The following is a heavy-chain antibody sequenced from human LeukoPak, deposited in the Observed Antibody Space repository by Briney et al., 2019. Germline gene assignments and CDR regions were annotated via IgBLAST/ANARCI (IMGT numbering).Heavy chain of an antibody. CDR1: GYSINNYW. V-gene: IGHV5-51*01. CDR2: IYPADSDI. CDR3: ARQEYCSGASCYTWFDP. J-gene: IGHJ5*02. D-gene: IGHD2-15*01. Sequence: GESLKISCKGSGYSINNYWIAWVRKMPGKGLEWMGIIYPADSDIRYSPSFQGRVTISADKSISTAYLQWNSLKASDTAMYYCARQEYCSGASCYTWFDPWGQGTLVTVSS.